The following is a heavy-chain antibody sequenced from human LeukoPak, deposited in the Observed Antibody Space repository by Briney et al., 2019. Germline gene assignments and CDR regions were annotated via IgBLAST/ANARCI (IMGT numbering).Heavy chain of an antibody. Sequence: PGGSLRLSCAASGFTFSSYAMSWVRQAPGKGLEWVSAISGSGGSTYYADSVKGRFTISRDNSKNALYLQMNSLRAEDTAVYYCAKVSWYNWNDGYFDYWGQGTLVTVSS. CDR3: AKVSWYNWNDGYFDY. J-gene: IGHJ4*02. D-gene: IGHD1-1*01. CDR1: GFTFSSYA. V-gene: IGHV3-23*01. CDR2: ISGSGGST.